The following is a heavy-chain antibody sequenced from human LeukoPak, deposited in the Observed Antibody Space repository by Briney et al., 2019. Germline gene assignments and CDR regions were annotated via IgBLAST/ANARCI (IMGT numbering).Heavy chain of an antibody. CDR2: IYYSGST. CDR1: GGSISSYY. V-gene: IGHV4-59*08. J-gene: IGHJ4*02. D-gene: IGHD4-23*01. Sequence: SETLSLTCTVSGGSISSYYWSWIRQPPGKGLEWIGYIYYSGSTNYNPSLKSRVTISVDTSKNQFSLKLSSVTAADTAVYYCARLGNSVVDYWGQGTLVTVSS. CDR3: ARLGNSVVDY.